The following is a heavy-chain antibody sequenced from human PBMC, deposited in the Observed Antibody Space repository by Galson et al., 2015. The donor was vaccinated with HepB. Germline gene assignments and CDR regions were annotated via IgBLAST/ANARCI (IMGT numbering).Heavy chain of an antibody. CDR2: IYSGGST. Sequence: SLRLSCAASGFTVSSNYMSWVRQAPGKGLEWVSVIYSGGSTYYADSVKGRFTISRDNSKNTLYLQMNSLRAEDTAVYYCAREATVTTLAFDIWGQGTMVTVSS. CDR3: AREATVTTLAFDI. J-gene: IGHJ3*02. V-gene: IGHV3-53*01. D-gene: IGHD4-17*01. CDR1: GFTVSSNY.